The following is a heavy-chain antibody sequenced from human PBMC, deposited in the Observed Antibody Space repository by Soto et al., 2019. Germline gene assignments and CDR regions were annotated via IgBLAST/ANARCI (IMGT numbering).Heavy chain of an antibody. Sequence: GASVKVSCKASGGTFSSYAISWVRQAPGQGLEWMGGIIPIFGTANYAQKFQGRVTITADESTSTAYMELSSLRSEDTAVYYCELYGDYPTFDYWGQGTLVTVSS. V-gene: IGHV1-69*13. J-gene: IGHJ4*02. CDR1: GGTFSSYA. CDR2: IIPIFGTA. D-gene: IGHD4-17*01. CDR3: ELYGDYPTFDY.